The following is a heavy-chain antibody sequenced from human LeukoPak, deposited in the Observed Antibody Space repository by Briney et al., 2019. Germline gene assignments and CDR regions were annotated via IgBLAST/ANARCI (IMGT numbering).Heavy chain of an antibody. D-gene: IGHD3-16*01. CDR3: ARDFGGSSLDC. CDR2: INWNGGST. Sequence: GGSLRLSCAASGFTFDDYGMSWVRQAPGKGLEWVSGINWNGGSTGYANSVKGRFTISRDNSKNTLYLQMGSLKPEDMAVYYCARDFGGSSLDCWGQGTLLTVSS. CDR1: GFTFDDYG. V-gene: IGHV3-20*04. J-gene: IGHJ4*02.